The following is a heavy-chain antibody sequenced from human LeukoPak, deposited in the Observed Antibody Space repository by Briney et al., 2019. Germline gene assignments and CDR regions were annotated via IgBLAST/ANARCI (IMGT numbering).Heavy chain of an antibody. J-gene: IGHJ4*02. CDR1: GGSLSSYY. Sequence: SETLSLTCTVSGGSLSSYYWSWIRQPPGKGLEWIGYIYYSGSTNYNPSLKSRVTISVDTSKNQFSLKLSSVTAADTAVYYCARGSSWLSVYYFDYWGQGTLVTVSS. D-gene: IGHD6-13*01. CDR3: ARGSSWLSVYYFDY. V-gene: IGHV4-59*01. CDR2: IYYSGST.